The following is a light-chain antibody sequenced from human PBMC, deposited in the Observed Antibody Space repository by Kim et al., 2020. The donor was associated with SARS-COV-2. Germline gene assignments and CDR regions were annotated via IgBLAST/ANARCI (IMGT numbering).Light chain of an antibody. CDR3: GAWDSSLRAYV. CDR1: SSHVGSHY. J-gene: IGLJ1*01. Sequence: QKITISGSGSSSHVGSHYVSWYQQPPATAPKLLIFDNNKRPSGIPDRFSGSKSGTSATLRITGVQTGDEADYYCGAWDSSLRAYVFGTGTKVTVL. CDR2: DNN. V-gene: IGLV1-51*01.